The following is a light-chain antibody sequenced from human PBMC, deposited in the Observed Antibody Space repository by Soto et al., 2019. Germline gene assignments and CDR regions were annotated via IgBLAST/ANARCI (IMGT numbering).Light chain of an antibody. J-gene: IGLJ1*01. CDR2: DVS. CDR1: SSDVGGFNF. Sequence: QSVLTQPASVSGSPGQSITISCTGTSSDVGGFNFVSWYQQPPGKAPKLMIYDVSHRPSGVSKRFSGSKSGNTASLTISGLQAEDEGDYYCSSYTTSSTIVFGTGTKLTVL. V-gene: IGLV2-14*01. CDR3: SSYTTSSTIV.